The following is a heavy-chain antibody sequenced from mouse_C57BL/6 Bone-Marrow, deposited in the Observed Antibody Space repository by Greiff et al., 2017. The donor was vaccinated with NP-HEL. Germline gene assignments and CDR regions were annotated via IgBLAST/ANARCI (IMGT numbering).Heavy chain of an antibody. J-gene: IGHJ4*01. CDR1: GYSITSDY. D-gene: IGHD2-3*01. V-gene: IGHV3-8*01. CDR3: ARSPVARYDGYYGNYYAMDY. CDR2: ISYSGST. Sequence: EVKLQESGPGLAKPSQTLSLTCSVTGYSITSDYWNWIRKFPGNKLEYMGYISYSGSTYYNPSLKSRISITRDTSKNQYYLQLNSVTTEDTATYYCARSPVARYDGYYGNYYAMDYWGQGTSVTVSS.